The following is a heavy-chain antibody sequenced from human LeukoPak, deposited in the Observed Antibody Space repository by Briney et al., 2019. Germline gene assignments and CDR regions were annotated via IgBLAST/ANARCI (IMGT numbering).Heavy chain of an antibody. CDR2: INWNGGST. CDR3: ARVASRTYGDYFDY. Sequence: GGSLRLSCAASGFTYDDYGMSWVRQAPGKGLEWVSGINWNGGSTGYADSVKGRFTISRDNAKNSLYLQMNSLRAEDTALYYCARVASRTYGDYFDYWGQGTLVTVSS. CDR1: GFTYDDYG. D-gene: IGHD4-17*01. V-gene: IGHV3-20*04. J-gene: IGHJ4*02.